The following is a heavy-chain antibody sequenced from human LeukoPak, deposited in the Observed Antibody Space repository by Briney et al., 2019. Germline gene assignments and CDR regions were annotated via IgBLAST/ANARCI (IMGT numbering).Heavy chain of an antibody. D-gene: IGHD6-13*01. J-gene: IGHJ4*02. Sequence: SGPTLVNPTQTLTLTCTFSGFSLSTNGVGVGWIRQPPGKALEWLALIYWDDDKRYSPSLKSRLTITKGTSKNQVVLTMSNMDPVDTATYYCGHRSSIAAAGDYFDYWGQGALVTVSS. CDR3: GHRSSIAAAGDYFDY. V-gene: IGHV2-5*02. CDR1: GFSLSTNGVG. CDR2: IYWDDDK.